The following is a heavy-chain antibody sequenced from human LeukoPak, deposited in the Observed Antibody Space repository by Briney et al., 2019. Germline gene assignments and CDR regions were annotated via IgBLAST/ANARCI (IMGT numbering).Heavy chain of an antibody. Sequence: GGSLRLSCAPSGFSFSNYPMSWVRQAPGKGLEWVANIKQDGSEKYYVDSVKGRFTISRDNAKNSLYLQMNSLRAEDTAVYYCARVRVYYYDSSGYYFDYWGQGTLVTVSS. V-gene: IGHV3-7*01. D-gene: IGHD3-22*01. CDR3: ARVRVYYYDSSGYYFDY. CDR1: GFSFSNYP. CDR2: IKQDGSEK. J-gene: IGHJ4*02.